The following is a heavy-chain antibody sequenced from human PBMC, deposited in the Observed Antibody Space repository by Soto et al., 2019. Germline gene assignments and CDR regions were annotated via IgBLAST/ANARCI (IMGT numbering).Heavy chain of an antibody. V-gene: IGHV3-66*01. J-gene: IGHJ6*03. CDR2: IYSGGST. CDR1: GFTVSSNY. CDR3: ARGGHSGYDFIHYYYYMDV. Sequence: GGSLRLSGAASGFTVSSNYMSWVRQAPGKGLEWVSVIYSGGSTYYADSMKVRFTISRDNSKNTLYLQMNSLRAEDTAVYYCARGGHSGYDFIHYYYYMDVWGKGTTVTVSS. D-gene: IGHD5-12*01.